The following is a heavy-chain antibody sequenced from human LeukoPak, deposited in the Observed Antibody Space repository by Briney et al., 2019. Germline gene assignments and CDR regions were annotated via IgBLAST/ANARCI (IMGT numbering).Heavy chain of an antibody. Sequence: SVKVSCKASGGTFSSYAINWVRQAPGQGLEWMGGIIPIFGTANYAQKFQGRVTITADESTSIAYMELSSLRSEDTAVYYCARGWLAETTVVTPYNYWGQGTLVTVSS. D-gene: IGHD4-23*01. V-gene: IGHV1-69*13. CDR3: ARGWLAETTVVTPYNY. J-gene: IGHJ4*02. CDR2: IIPIFGTA. CDR1: GGTFSSYA.